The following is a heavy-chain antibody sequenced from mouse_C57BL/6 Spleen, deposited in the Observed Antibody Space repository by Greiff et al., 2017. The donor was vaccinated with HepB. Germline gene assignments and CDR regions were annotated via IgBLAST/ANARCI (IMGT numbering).Heavy chain of an antibody. D-gene: IGHD1-1*01. CDR2: IYPRSGNT. CDR1: GYTFTSYG. Sequence: QVQLQKSGAELARPGASVKLSCKASGYTFTSYGISWVKQRTGQGLEWIGEIYPRSGNTYYNEKFKGKATLTADKSSSTAYMELRSLTSEDSAVYFCAREGRYYGSSLYYFDYWGQGTTLTVSS. CDR3: AREGRYYGSSLYYFDY. J-gene: IGHJ2*01. V-gene: IGHV1-81*01.